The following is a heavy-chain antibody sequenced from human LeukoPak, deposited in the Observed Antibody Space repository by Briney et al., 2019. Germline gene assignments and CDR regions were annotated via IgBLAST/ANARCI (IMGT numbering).Heavy chain of an antibody. CDR2: INADGSSI. D-gene: IGHD6-13*01. V-gene: IGHV3-74*01. CDR1: GFSFSSYW. Sequence: GGSLRLSCAASGFSFSSYWMHWVRQAPGKGLVWVSRINADGSSISYADSVKGRFTISRDNAQNTLYLQMNSLRAEDTAVYYCARIPATGTALDGWGQGCLVTVSS. J-gene: IGHJ4*02. CDR3: ARIPATGTALDG.